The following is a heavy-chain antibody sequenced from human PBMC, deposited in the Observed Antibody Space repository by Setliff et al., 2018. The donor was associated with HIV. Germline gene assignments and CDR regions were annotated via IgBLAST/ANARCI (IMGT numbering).Heavy chain of an antibody. CDR3: ARGGTYDILTGYYHRYFDY. J-gene: IGHJ4*02. CDR2: IYHSGSP. Sequence: NPSETLSLTCAVSGYSISSGYYWGWIRQPPGKGLEWIGSIYHSGSPYYNPSLKSPVTISRDNAKNSLYLQMSSLRAEDTAVYYCARGGTYDILTGYYHRYFDYWGQGTLVTVSS. D-gene: IGHD3-9*01. V-gene: IGHV4-38-2*01. CDR1: GYSISSGYY.